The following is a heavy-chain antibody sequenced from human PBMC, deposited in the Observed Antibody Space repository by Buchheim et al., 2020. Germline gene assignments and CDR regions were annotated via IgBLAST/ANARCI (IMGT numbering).Heavy chain of an antibody. CDR2: ISDSGDIT. V-gene: IGHV3-23*01. CDR1: GFTFSSYA. D-gene: IGHD2-15*01. J-gene: IGHJ5*02. CDR3: AKFNQGYCSGGICFPFDP. Sequence: EVQLLESGGGLVQPGGSLRLSCAASGFTFSSYAMSWVRQAPGKGLEWVSDISDSGDITYYADSVKGRFAISRDNSKNTLYLEMNSLRAEDAAVYYCAKFNQGYCSGGICFPFDPWGQGTL.